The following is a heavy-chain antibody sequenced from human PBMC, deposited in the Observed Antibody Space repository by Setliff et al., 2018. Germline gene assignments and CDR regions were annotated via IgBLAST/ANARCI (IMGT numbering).Heavy chain of an antibody. Sequence: SVKVSCKASGGTFSTYAISWVRQAPGQGLEWMGGIISMFGTTNYARQFQGRVTITTDKSTSTAYMELSSLRSEDTAIYYCARGDFYYYFYMDVWGKGTTVTVSS. CDR3: ARGDFYYYFYMDV. CDR1: GGTFSTYA. V-gene: IGHV1-69*05. J-gene: IGHJ6*03. CDR2: IISMFGTT.